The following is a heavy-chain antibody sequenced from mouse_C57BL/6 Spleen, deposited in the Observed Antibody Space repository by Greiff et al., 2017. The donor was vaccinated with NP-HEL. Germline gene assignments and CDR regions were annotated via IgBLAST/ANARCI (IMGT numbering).Heavy chain of an antibody. J-gene: IGHJ2*01. V-gene: IGHV1-80*01. D-gene: IGHD2-1*01. CDR3: ARRGIYSPAGY. CDR1: GYAFSSYW. Sequence: QVQLQQSGAELVKPGASVKISCKASGYAFSSYWLNWVKQRPGKGLEWIGQIYPGDGDTNYNQKFKGKATLTADKSSSTAYMQLSSLTSEDSAVYYCARRGIYSPAGYWGQGTTLTVSS. CDR2: IYPGDGDT.